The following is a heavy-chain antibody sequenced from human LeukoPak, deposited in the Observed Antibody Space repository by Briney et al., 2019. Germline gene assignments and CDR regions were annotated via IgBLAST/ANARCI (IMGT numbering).Heavy chain of an antibody. D-gene: IGHD3-22*01. V-gene: IGHV3-30*02. J-gene: IGHJ4*02. CDR3: AKVDDSSGYDFDY. CDR2: IRYDGSNK. Sequence: GGSLRLSCAASGFTFSSYGIHWVRQAPGKGLEWVAFIRYDGSNKYYADSVKGRFTISRDNSKNTLYLQMNSLRAEDTAVYYCAKVDDSSGYDFDYWGQGTLVTVSS. CDR1: GFTFSSYG.